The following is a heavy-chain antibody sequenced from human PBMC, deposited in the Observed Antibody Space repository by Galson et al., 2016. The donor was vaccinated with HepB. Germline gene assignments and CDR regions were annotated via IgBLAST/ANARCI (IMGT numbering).Heavy chain of an antibody. CDR1: GGSISRNNW. D-gene: IGHD6-13*01. CDR2: IFHSGST. Sequence: SETLSLTCAVSGGSISRNNWWSWVRQPPGKRLEWIGEIFHSGSTNYNPSLKSRVIMSVDTSKNQFSLNLSSVTAAGTAVYYCARAPFSSSSWSDYWGQGTLVTVSS. CDR3: ARAPFSSSSWSDY. J-gene: IGHJ4*02. V-gene: IGHV4-4*02.